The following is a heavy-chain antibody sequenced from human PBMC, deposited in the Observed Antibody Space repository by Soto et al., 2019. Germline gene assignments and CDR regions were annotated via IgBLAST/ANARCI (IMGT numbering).Heavy chain of an antibody. V-gene: IGHV5-51*01. CDR3: ARQYXPYDFWSGYYPNDAFDI. D-gene: IGHD3-3*01. CDR1: GYSFTIYW. Sequence: PGESLKISCKGSGYSFTIYWIGWVRQMPGKGLEWMGIIYPGDSDTRYSPSFQGQVTISADKSISTAYLQWSSLKASDTAMYYCARQYXPYDFWSGYYPNDAFDIWGQGTMVTVS. CDR2: IYPGDSDT. J-gene: IGHJ3*02.